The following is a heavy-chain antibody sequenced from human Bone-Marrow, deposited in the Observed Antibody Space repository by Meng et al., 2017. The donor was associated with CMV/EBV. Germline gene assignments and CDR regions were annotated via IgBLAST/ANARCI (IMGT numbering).Heavy chain of an antibody. V-gene: IGHV1-2*02. D-gene: IGHD3-10*01. CDR2: INSNSGDT. CDR3: ARIMIRGVINDACDI. J-gene: IGHJ3*02. CDR1: GYTFTGYY. Sequence: ASVKVSCKASGYTFTGYYIHWVRQAPGQGLEWMGWINSNSGDTNYAQKFQGRVTMARDTSISTAYMELSRLRSDDTAVYYCARIMIRGVINDACDIWGQGKMVNV.